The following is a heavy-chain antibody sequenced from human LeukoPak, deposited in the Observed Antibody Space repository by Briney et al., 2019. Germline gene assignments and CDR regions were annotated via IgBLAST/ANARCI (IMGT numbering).Heavy chain of an antibody. J-gene: IGHJ6*03. CDR2: ISYDGSNK. D-gene: IGHD3-10*01. CDR3: ATYGSGLNYYYYMDV. Sequence: GGSLRLSCAASGFTFSSYGMHWVRQAPGKGLEWVAVISYDGSNKYYADSVKGRFTISRDNSKNTLYLQMNSLRAEDTAVYYCATYGSGLNYYYYMDVWGKGTTVAISS. V-gene: IGHV3-30*03. CDR1: GFTFSSYG.